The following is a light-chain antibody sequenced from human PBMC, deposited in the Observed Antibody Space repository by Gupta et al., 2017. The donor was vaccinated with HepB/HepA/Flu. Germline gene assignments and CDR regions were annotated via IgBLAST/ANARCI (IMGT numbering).Light chain of an antibody. CDR2: DVS. V-gene: IGLV2-14*03. J-gene: IGLJ1*01. CDR3: SSETSSSSILV. Sequence: SALTQPASVSGSPAPALTIACTGTSFDDGGSNYVSRDQHRPGEAPNLMIYDVSNRPTGVANRFSGTKCDNTAPMTISGLQAEDEADYYWSSETSSSSILVFGSGPKITVL. CDR1: SFDDGGSNY.